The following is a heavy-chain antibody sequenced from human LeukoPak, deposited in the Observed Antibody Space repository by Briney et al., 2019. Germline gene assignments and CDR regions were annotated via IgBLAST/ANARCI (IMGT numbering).Heavy chain of an antibody. D-gene: IGHD1-26*01. CDR1: GFTFSSYS. CDR3: ARRGIVGATGRGNWFDP. J-gene: IGHJ5*02. CDR2: ISSSSSYI. Sequence: PGGSLRLSCAASGFTFSSYSMNWVRQAPGKGPEWVSSISSSSSYIYYADSVKGRFTISRDNAKNSLYLQMNSLRAEDTAVYYCARRGIVGATGRGNWFDPWGQGTLVTVSS. V-gene: IGHV3-21*01.